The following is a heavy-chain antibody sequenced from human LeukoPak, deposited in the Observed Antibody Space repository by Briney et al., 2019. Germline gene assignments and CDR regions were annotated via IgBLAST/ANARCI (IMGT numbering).Heavy chain of an antibody. CDR2: ISYDGSNK. CDR3: AAGSGSYYNSGDFDY. CDR1: GFTFSSYA. D-gene: IGHD3-10*01. J-gene: IGHJ4*02. Sequence: GGSLRLSCAASGFTFSSYAMHWVRQAPGKGLEWVAVISYDGSNKYYADSVKGRFTISRDNSKNTLYLQMNSLRAEDTALYYCAAGSGSYYNSGDFDYWGQGTLVTVSS. V-gene: IGHV3-30-3*01.